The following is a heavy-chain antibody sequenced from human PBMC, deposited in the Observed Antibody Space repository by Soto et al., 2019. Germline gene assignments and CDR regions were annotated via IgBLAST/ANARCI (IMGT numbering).Heavy chain of an antibody. CDR3: AGAMAPTYYFDD. D-gene: IGHD3-10*01. Sequence: GASVKVSCKASGYTFTSYYMHWVRQAPGQGLEWMGIINPSGGSTSYAQKFQGRVTMTRDTSTSTVYMELSTLRSEDTAVYYCAGAMAPTYYFDDCGQGTLVTVSS. V-gene: IGHV1-46*01. CDR2: INPSGGST. J-gene: IGHJ4*02. CDR1: GYTFTSYY.